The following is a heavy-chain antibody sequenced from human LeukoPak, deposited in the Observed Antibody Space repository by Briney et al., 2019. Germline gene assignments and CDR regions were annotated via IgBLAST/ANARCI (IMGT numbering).Heavy chain of an antibody. J-gene: IGHJ4*02. V-gene: IGHV4-61*02. CDR2: IYTSGST. D-gene: IGHD3-3*01. CDR1: GGSISSGSYY. CDR3: AREHYDFWSGYFDC. Sequence: SQTLSLTCTVSGGSISSGSYYWSWIRQPAGKGLEWIGRIYTSGSTNYNPSLKSRVTISVDTSKNQFSLKLSSVTAADTAVYYCAREHYDFWSGYFDCWGQGTLVTVSS.